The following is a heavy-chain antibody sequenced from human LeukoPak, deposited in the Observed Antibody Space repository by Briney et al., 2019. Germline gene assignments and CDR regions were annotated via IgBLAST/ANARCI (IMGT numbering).Heavy chain of an antibody. CDR1: GGPISSYY. CDR2: IYYSGST. Sequence: SETLSLTCTVSGGPISSYYWSWIRQPPGKGLEWIGYIYYSGSTNYNPSLKSRVTISVDTSKNQFSLKLSSVTAADTAVYYCARDSGYDSFDYWGQGTLVTVSS. V-gene: IGHV4-59*01. CDR3: ARDSGYDSFDY. J-gene: IGHJ4*02. D-gene: IGHD5-12*01.